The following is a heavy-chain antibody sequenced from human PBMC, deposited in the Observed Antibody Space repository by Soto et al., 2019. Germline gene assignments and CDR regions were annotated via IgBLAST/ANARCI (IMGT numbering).Heavy chain of an antibody. CDR1: GGTFSSYD. Sequence: SVKVSCKASGGTFSSYDISWVRQAPGQGLEWMGGIIPIFGTANYAQKFQGRVTITADESTSTAYMELSSLRSEDTAVYYCARGKSSGRADYYGMDVWGQGTTVTVSS. V-gene: IGHV1-69*13. D-gene: IGHD6-19*01. CDR2: IIPIFGTA. CDR3: ARGKSSGRADYYGMDV. J-gene: IGHJ6*02.